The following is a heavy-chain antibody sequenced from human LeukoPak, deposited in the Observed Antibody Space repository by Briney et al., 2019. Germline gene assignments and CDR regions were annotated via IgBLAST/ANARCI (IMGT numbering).Heavy chain of an antibody. Sequence: GGSLRLSCTASGFTFTTYAMSWVRQAPGKGLEWVSGISGSGGSTYYADSVKGRFTISRDNSKNTLYLQMNSLRAEDTAVYSCVKLRSTMVRGVIEYWGQGTLVTVSS. CDR2: ISGSGGST. J-gene: IGHJ4*02. D-gene: IGHD3-10*01. V-gene: IGHV3-23*01. CDR1: GFTFTTYA. CDR3: VKLRSTMVRGVIEY.